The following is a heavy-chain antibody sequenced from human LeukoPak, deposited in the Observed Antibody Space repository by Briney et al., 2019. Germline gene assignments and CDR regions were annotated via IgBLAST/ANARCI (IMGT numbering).Heavy chain of an antibody. D-gene: IGHD6-25*01. CDR3: ARIDSSVAY. V-gene: IGHV4-39*07. Sequence: SETLSLTYTVSGGSISSSSYYWGWIRQPPGKGLEWIGSIYYSGSTYYNPSLKSRVTISVDTSKNQFSLKLSSVTAADTAVYYCARIDSSVAYWGQGTLVTVSS. J-gene: IGHJ4*02. CDR1: GGSISSSSYY. CDR2: IYYSGST.